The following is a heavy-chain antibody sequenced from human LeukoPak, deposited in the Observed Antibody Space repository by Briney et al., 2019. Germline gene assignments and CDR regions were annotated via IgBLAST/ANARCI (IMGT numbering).Heavy chain of an antibody. CDR3: ARQRPYCYGSGSYYHDY. V-gene: IGHV4-59*08. CDR1: GGSISSYH. CDR2: IYYSGST. J-gene: IGHJ4*02. Sequence: SETLSLTCTVSGGSISSYHWSWIRQPPGKGLEWIGYIYYSGSTNYNPSLKSRVTISVDTSKNHFSLKLSSVTAADTAVYYCARQRPYCYGSGSYYHDYWGQGTLVTVSS. D-gene: IGHD3-10*01.